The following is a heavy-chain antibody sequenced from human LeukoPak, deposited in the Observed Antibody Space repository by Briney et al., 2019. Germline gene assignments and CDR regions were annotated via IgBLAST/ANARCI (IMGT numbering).Heavy chain of an antibody. Sequence: ASVKVSCKASGYTFTSYGISWVRQAPGQGLEWMGWISAYNGNTNYAQKLQGRVTMTTDTSTSTAYMELRSLRSDDTAVYYCARDTDTGANWNAEDDAFDIWGQGTMVTVSS. V-gene: IGHV1-18*01. CDR1: GYTFTSYG. J-gene: IGHJ3*02. CDR3: ARDTDTGANWNAEDDAFDI. CDR2: ISAYNGNT. D-gene: IGHD1-1*01.